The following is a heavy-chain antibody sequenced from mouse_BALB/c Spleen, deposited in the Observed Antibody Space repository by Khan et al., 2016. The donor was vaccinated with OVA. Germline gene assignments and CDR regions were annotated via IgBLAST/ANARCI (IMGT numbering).Heavy chain of an antibody. D-gene: IGHD2-4*01. CDR1: GFSLTSYG. V-gene: IGHV2-2*02. J-gene: IGHJ3*01. CDR2: IWSGGST. Sequence: QVQLKQSGPGLVQPSQSLSITCTVSGFSLTSYGVHWVRQSPGKGLEWLGVIWSGGSTDYNEAFISRLSISKDNYKSQVFFKMNSLQGNDTAIYYCARNYDYDEGLAYWGQGTLVTVSA. CDR3: ARNYDYDEGLAY.